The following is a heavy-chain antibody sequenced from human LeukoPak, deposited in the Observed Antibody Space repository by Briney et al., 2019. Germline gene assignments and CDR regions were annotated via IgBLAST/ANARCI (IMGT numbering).Heavy chain of an antibody. V-gene: IGHV4-34*01. Sequence: SETLSLTCAVFGGSFSGQYWSWIRQPPGKGLECIGEIYHSGSTNYNPSLKSRVTVSVDTSKNQFSLKLTSVTAADTAVYYCARDDCSGGSCYFDLWGRGTLVTVSS. CDR3: ARDDCSGGSCYFDL. CDR2: IYHSGST. CDR1: GGSFSGQY. D-gene: IGHD2-15*01. J-gene: IGHJ2*01.